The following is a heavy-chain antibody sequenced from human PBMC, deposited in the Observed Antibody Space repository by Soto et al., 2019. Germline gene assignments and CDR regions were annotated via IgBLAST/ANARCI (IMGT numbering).Heavy chain of an antibody. CDR1: GFSLSTSGVG. J-gene: IGHJ6*03. Sequence: QITLKESGPTLVNPTQTLTLTCTFSGFSLSTSGVGVGWIRQPPGKALEWLALIYWDDDKRYSPSLKSRLTITKDTSKNQVVLTMTNMDPVDTATYYCAHIQSYGSGSPNGYYYYYMDVWGKGTTVTVSS. CDR3: AHIQSYGSGSPNGYYYYYMDV. CDR2: IYWDDDK. V-gene: IGHV2-5*02. D-gene: IGHD3-10*01.